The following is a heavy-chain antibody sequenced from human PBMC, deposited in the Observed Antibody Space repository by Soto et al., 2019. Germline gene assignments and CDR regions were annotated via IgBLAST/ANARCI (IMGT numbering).Heavy chain of an antibody. CDR3: ARSIIVVTAPDY. V-gene: IGHV1-3*01. CDR2: INAGNGNT. D-gene: IGHD2-21*02. J-gene: IGHJ4*02. Sequence: TFADFGSRWVRQAPGQRLEWMGWINAGNGNTKYSQKFQGRVTITRDTSASTAYMELSSLRSEDTAVYYCARSIIVVTAPDYSCQGTLVTVSS. CDR1: TFADFG.